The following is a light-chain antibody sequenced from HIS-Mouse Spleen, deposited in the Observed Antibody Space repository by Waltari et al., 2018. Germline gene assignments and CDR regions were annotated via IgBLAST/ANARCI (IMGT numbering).Light chain of an antibody. CDR3: QQYYSYPYT. CDR2: AAS. J-gene: IGKJ2*01. V-gene: IGKV1-8*01. CDR1: QGISSY. Sequence: AIRMTQSPSSFSASTGDRVTITCRASQGISSYLAWYQLKPGKAPKLLIYAASTLQSGVPSRFSGSGSGTDFTLTISCLQSEDFATYYCQQYYSYPYTFGQGTKLEIK.